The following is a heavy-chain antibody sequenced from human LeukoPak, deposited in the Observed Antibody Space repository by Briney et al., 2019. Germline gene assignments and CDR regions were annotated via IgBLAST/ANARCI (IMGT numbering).Heavy chain of an antibody. Sequence: SETLSLTCTVSGASISSSYWSWIRQSAGKGLEWIGRLYPSGNTDYNPSLKSRVTMSVDASKNQFSLKLSSVTAADTAVFYYAKMGNSDYFDYWGQGTLVTVSS. J-gene: IGHJ4*02. D-gene: IGHD1-26*01. CDR2: LYPSGNT. CDR1: GASISSSY. V-gene: IGHV4-4*07. CDR3: AKMGNSDYFDY.